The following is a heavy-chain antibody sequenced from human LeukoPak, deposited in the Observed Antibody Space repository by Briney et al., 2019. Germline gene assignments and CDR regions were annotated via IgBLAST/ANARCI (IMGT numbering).Heavy chain of an antibody. Sequence: SETLSLTCTVSGGSVSSYYWSWIRQPPGKGLEWIGYIYYSGSTNYNPSLKSRVTISVDTSKNQFSLKLSSVTAADTAVYYCARGSYSGSFGLGYWGQGTLVTVSS. CDR3: ARGSYSGSFGLGY. CDR1: GGSVSSYY. J-gene: IGHJ4*02. V-gene: IGHV4-59*08. D-gene: IGHD1-26*01. CDR2: IYYSGST.